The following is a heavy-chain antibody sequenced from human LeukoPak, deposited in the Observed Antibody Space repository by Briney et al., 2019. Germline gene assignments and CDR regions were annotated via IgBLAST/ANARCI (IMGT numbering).Heavy chain of an antibody. CDR1: GFTVSSNY. V-gene: IGHV3-53*01. Sequence: GGSLRLSCAASGFTVSSNYMSWVRQAPGKGLEWVSVIYSGGSTYYADSVKGRFTISRDNSKNTLYLQMNSLRAEDTAVYYCARCITMVRGVINYWFDPWGQGTLVTVSS. J-gene: IGHJ5*02. CDR2: IYSGGST. CDR3: ARCITMVRGVINYWFDP. D-gene: IGHD3-10*01.